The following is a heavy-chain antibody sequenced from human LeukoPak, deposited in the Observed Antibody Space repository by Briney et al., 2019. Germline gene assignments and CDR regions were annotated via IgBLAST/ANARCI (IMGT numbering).Heavy chain of an antibody. CDR3: ARDRTVGAKEGAFQH. J-gene: IGHJ1*01. D-gene: IGHD1-26*01. V-gene: IGHV1-69*04. CDR2: IIPILGIA. CDR1: GGTFSSYA. Sequence: SVKVSCKASGGTFSSYAISWVRQAPGQGLEWMGRIIPILGIANYAQKFQGRVTITADKSTSTAYMELNSLRAEDTAVYYCARDRTVGAKEGAFQHWGQGTLVTVSS.